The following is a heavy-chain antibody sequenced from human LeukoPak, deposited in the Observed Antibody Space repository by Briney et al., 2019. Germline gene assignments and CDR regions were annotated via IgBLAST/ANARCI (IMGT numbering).Heavy chain of an antibody. D-gene: IGHD2-15*01. CDR1: GYTFTGYY. CDR3: ARDIGYCSGGSCLFSDY. Sequence: ASVKVSCKASGYTFTGYYIHWVRQAPGQGLEWVGWINPKSGGTNYAQNFQGRVTLTRDTSISTAYMELSGLRFDDTAVYYCARDIGYCSGGSCLFSDYWGQGALVTVSS. J-gene: IGHJ4*02. V-gene: IGHV1-2*02. CDR2: INPKSGGT.